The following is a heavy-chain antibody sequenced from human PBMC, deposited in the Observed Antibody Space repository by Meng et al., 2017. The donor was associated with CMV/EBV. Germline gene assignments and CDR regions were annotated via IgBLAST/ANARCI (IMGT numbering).Heavy chain of an antibody. J-gene: IGHJ5*02. CDR2: IKSKADGGTT. D-gene: IGHD6-13*01. CDR1: GFTFSNAW. V-gene: IGHV3-15*07. Sequence: SGFTFSNAWMNWVRQAPGKGLEWVSRIKSKADGGTTDYAAPVKGRFTISRDDSKNTLYLQMNSLKTEDTAVYYCTTDRSSWYGNWFDPWGQGTLVTVSS. CDR3: TTDRSSWYGNWFDP.